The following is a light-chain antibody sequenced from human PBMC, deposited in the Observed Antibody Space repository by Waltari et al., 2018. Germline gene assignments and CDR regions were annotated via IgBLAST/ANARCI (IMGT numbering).Light chain of an antibody. Sequence: SSELTQDPAVSVAMGQTVRNTCQVDSLRSYYARWYQQRPGQAPILVIYDKNNRPSGVPDRFSGSSSHNTGSLTITGAQAEDEASYYCHSRDASGVAGSFGGGTKLTVL. CDR3: HSRDASGVAGS. CDR1: SLRSYY. V-gene: IGLV3-19*01. CDR2: DKN. J-gene: IGLJ2*01.